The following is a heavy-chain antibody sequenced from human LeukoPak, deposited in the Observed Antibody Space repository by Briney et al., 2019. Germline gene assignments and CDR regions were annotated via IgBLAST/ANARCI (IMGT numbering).Heavy chain of an antibody. D-gene: IGHD6-19*01. Sequence: GASVKVSCKASGYSFPSYGISWVRQAPGQGLEWMGWISTYNGNTNYAQKFQGRVTMTTDTSTTTAYMELRSLRSDDTAVYYCARDRKGIAVAQGWGQGTLVTVSS. CDR2: ISTYNGNT. J-gene: IGHJ4*02. CDR3: ARDRKGIAVAQG. V-gene: IGHV1-18*04. CDR1: GYSFPSYG.